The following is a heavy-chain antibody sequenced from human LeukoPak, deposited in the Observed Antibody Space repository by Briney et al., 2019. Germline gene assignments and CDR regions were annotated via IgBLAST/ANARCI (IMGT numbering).Heavy chain of an antibody. Sequence: GRSLRLSCAASGFTFSSYAMHWVRQAPGKGLEWVAVISYDGSNKYYADSVKGRFTISRDNSKNTLYLQMNSLRAEDTAVYYCARGLREWELLGVSNFDYWGQGTLVTDSS. J-gene: IGHJ4*02. CDR1: GFTFSSYA. D-gene: IGHD1-26*01. V-gene: IGHV3-30-3*01. CDR2: ISYDGSNK. CDR3: ARGLREWELLGVSNFDY.